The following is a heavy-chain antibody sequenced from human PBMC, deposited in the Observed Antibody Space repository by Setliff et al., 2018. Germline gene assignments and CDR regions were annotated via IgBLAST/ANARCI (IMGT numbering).Heavy chain of an antibody. V-gene: IGHV3-73*01. CDR3: TFARDGYDVFDI. J-gene: IGHJ3*02. CDR1: GFSFSGSA. Sequence: GGSLRLSCAASGFSFSGSAVYWVRQASVKGLEWIGRIRGRTDNYATAFAASVRGRFTISRDDSKNTAYLQMNSLKTEDTAVYYCTFARDGYDVFDIWGQGTMVTVSS. CDR2: IRGRTDNYAT. D-gene: IGHD5-18*01.